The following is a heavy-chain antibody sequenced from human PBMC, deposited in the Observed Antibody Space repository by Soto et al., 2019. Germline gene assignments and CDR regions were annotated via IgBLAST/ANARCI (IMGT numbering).Heavy chain of an antibody. Sequence: QVQLQESGPGLVKPSETLSLTCTVSGGSISNYYWSWIRQPPGKSLEWIGYVYYDGSNNYNPSLKSRVTMSVDTSKNQFSLKLSSVTAADTAVYYCARRGPGGYCTGGQCPPFDHWGQGILVTVSS. CDR1: GGSISNYY. CDR2: VYYDGSN. V-gene: IGHV4-59*08. CDR3: ARRGPGGYCTGGQCPPFDH. D-gene: IGHD2-8*02. J-gene: IGHJ4*02.